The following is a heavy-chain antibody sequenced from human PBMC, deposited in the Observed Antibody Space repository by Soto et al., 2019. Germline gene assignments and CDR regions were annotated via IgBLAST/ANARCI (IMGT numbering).Heavy chain of an antibody. CDR2: ISAHTGSS. V-gene: IGHV1-18*01. J-gene: IGHJ3*01. Sequence: QVQLVQSGAEVKKPGASVKVSCKASGYTFTSSGMSWVRQAPGQGLEWMGWISAHTGSSEYAQRFQGRVTMTTDGSTSTAYMELRSRRSDDTAVYYCARAFFYQGSDSRGYSFDAFDFWGPGTLVTVSS. CDR3: ARAFFYQGSDSRGYSFDAFDF. D-gene: IGHD3-22*01. CDR1: GYTFTSSG.